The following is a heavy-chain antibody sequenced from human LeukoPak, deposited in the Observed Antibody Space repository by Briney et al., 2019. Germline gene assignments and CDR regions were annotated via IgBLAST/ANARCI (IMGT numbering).Heavy chain of an antibody. D-gene: IGHD3-10*01. J-gene: IGHJ4*02. Sequence: GASVKVSCKASGYTFTSYDINWVRQATGQGLEWMGWMNPNSGNTGYAQKFQGRVTMTRNTSISTAYMELSSLRSDDTAVYYCARGNIAVGEFGGYWGQGTLVTVSS. CDR1: GYTFTSYD. CDR3: ARGNIAVGEFGGY. V-gene: IGHV1-8*01. CDR2: MNPNSGNT.